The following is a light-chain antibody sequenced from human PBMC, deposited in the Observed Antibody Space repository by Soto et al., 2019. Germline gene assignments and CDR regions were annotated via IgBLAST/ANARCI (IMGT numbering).Light chain of an antibody. CDR1: SSDVCGYNY. Sequence: QSVLTQPRSVSGSPGQSVTISCTGTSSDVCGYNYVSWYQQYSGKAPKVMIYDVSKRPSGVPDRFSGSKSGNTASLTISGLQAEDEADYYCCSYAASNTFVFGTGTKVTVL. CDR2: DVS. V-gene: IGLV2-11*01. CDR3: CSYAASNTFV. J-gene: IGLJ1*01.